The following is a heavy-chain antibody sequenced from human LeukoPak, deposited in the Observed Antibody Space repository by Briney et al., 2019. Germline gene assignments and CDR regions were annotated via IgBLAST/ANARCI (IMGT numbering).Heavy chain of an antibody. J-gene: IGHJ6*03. D-gene: IGHD3-3*01. Sequence: GASVKVSCKASGYTFTSYYMHWVRQAPGQGLEWMGIINPSGGSTSYAQKFQGRVTMTRDTSTSTVYMELSSLRSEDTAVYYCARDFPSSYYDSWSGSSVTPYYYYYMDVWGKGTTVTVSS. CDR3: ARDFPSSYYDSWSGSSVTPYYYYYMDV. CDR1: GYTFTSYY. CDR2: INPSGGST. V-gene: IGHV1-46*01.